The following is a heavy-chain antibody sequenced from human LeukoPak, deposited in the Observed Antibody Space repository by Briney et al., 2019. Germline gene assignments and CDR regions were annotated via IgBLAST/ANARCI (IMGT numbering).Heavy chain of an antibody. CDR2: ISYSGNI. Sequence: PSETLSLTCTVSGGSISSSTYYWGWIRQPPGKGLEWIGSISYSGNIYHNPSLKSRVTISVDTSKNQFSLKLSSVTAADTAVYYCARQRRLELPDYWGQGTLVTVSS. D-gene: IGHD3-16*01. J-gene: IGHJ4*02. CDR1: GGSISSSTYY. V-gene: IGHV4-39*01. CDR3: ARQRRLELPDY.